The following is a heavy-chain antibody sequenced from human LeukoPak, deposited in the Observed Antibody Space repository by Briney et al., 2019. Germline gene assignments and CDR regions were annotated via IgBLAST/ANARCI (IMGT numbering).Heavy chain of an antibody. CDR2: INPNSGGT. CDR3: ARNPPSIYGMDV. J-gene: IGHJ6*02. Sequence: ASVKVSCKASGYTFTGYYMHWVRQAPGQGLEWMGWINPNSGGTNYAQKLQGRVTMTRDTSISTAYMELSRLRSDDTAVYYCARNPPSIYGMDVWGQGTTVTVSS. CDR1: GYTFTGYY. V-gene: IGHV1-2*02.